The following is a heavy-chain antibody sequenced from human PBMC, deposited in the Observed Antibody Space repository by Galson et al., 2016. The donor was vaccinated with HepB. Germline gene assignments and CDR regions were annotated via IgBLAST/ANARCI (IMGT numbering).Heavy chain of an antibody. CDR2: ITRSGGDT. V-gene: IGHV3-23*01. J-gene: IGHJ2*01. D-gene: IGHD4-17*01. CDR3: AKDHHEYGDSWYFDL. CDR1: GFTFNTFS. Sequence: SLRLSCAASGFTFNTFSMNWVRQAPGKGLEWVSSITRSGGDTYYADSVKGRFTISRDNSKNTLYLQMNSLRPEDTALYYCAKDHHEYGDSWYFDLWGRGTLVTVSS.